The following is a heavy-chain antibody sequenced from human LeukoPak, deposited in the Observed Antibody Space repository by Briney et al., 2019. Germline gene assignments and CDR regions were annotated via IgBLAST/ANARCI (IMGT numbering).Heavy chain of an antibody. D-gene: IGHD3-22*01. CDR3: ARDLGPLPDSSGYLNWFDP. V-gene: IGHV4-39*07. J-gene: IGHJ5*02. Sequence: SETLSLTCTVSGGSISSSSYYWGWIRQPPGKGLEWIGRIYYSGSTYYNPSLKSRVTISVDTSKYQFSLKLSSETAADTAVYYCARDLGPLPDSSGYLNWFDPWGQGTLVTVSS. CDR2: IYYSGST. CDR1: GGSISSSSYY.